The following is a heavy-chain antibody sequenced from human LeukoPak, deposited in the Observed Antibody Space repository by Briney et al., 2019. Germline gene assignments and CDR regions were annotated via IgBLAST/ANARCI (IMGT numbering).Heavy chain of an antibody. CDR3: ARWDSDTAMVTVDY. CDR2: ISYDGSNK. CDR1: GFTFSSYA. Sequence: PGGSLRLSCAASGFTFSSYAMHWVRRAPGKGLEWVAVISYDGSNKYYADSVKGRFTISRDNSKNTLYLQMNSLRAEDTAVYYCARWDSDTAMVTVDYWGQGTLVTVSS. V-gene: IGHV3-30-3*01. J-gene: IGHJ4*01. D-gene: IGHD5-18*01.